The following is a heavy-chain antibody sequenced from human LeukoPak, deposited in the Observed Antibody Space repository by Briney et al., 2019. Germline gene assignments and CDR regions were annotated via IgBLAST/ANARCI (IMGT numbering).Heavy chain of an antibody. Sequence: PSQTLSLTCTVSGGSISSGGYYWSWIRQPPGKGLEWIGYIYYSGCTNYNPSLKSRVTISVDTSKNQFSLKLSSVTAADTAVYYCARSGPHDYSNYGQLYYYYYYMDVWGKGTTVTVSS. CDR3: ARSGPHDYSNYGQLYYYYYYMDV. V-gene: IGHV4-61*08. D-gene: IGHD4-11*01. CDR2: IYYSGCT. J-gene: IGHJ6*03. CDR1: GGSISSGGYY.